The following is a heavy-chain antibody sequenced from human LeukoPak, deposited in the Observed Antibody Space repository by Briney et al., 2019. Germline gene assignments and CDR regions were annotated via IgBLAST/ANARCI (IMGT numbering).Heavy chain of an antibody. Sequence: SETLSLTCTVSGGSISSYYWSWIRQPPGKGLEWIGYIYYSGSTNYNPSLKSRVTISVDTSKNQFSLKLSSVTAADTAVYYCAREGIAAAGINYWGQGTLVTVSS. J-gene: IGHJ4*02. CDR1: GGSISSYY. CDR3: AREGIAAAGINY. V-gene: IGHV4-59*12. D-gene: IGHD6-13*01. CDR2: IYYSGST.